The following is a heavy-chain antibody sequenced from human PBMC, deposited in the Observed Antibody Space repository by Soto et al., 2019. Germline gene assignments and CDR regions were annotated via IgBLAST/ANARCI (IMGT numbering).Heavy chain of an antibody. CDR1: GGSISSYY. CDR2: IYYSGST. D-gene: IGHD5-18*01. J-gene: IGHJ3*02. V-gene: IGHV4-59*01. Sequence: SETLSLTCTVSGGSISSYYWSWIRQPPGKGLEWIGYIYYSGSTNYNPSLKSRVTISVDTSKNQFSLKLSSVTAADTAVYYCAGTDTAAPDAFDIWGQGTMVTVSS. CDR3: AGTDTAAPDAFDI.